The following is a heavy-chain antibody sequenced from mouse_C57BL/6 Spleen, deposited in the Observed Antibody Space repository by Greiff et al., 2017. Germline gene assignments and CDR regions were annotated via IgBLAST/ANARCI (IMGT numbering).Heavy chain of an antibody. Sequence: EVKLQESGPELVKPGASVKISCKASGYSFTGYYMNWVKQSPEKSLEWIGEINPSTGGTTYNQKFKAKATLTVDKSSSTAYMQLKSLTSEDSAVYYCAGYDYEAAWFAYWGQGTLVTVAA. CDR2: INPSTGGT. J-gene: IGHJ3*01. CDR3: AGYDYEAAWFAY. CDR1: GYSFTGYY. V-gene: IGHV1-42*01. D-gene: IGHD2-4*01.